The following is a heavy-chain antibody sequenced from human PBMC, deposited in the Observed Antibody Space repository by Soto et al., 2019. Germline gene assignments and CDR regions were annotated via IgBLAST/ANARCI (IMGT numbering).Heavy chain of an antibody. J-gene: IGHJ5*02. CDR3: ARGRGLGLYNWFDP. D-gene: IGHD3-10*01. V-gene: IGHV1-69*01. CDR1: GGNFSSYA. CDR2: IVPPFGTT. Sequence: QAQLVQSGAELKKPGSLVKVSCKASGGNFSSYAISWLRQAPGQGLEWMGGIVPPFGTTHYAQKFKGRRMIIVDWSTTTAYMELSRLRFEDTAVYYCARGRGLGLYNWFDPWGQGRPVTVAS.